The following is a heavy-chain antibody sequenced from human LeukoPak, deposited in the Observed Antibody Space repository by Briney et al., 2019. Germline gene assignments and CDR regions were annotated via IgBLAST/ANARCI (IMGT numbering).Heavy chain of an antibody. V-gene: IGHV3-9*01. D-gene: IGHD6-13*01. CDR3: ARDRAAAGTIIYYYYYMDV. J-gene: IGHJ6*03. CDR2: ISWNSGNI. Sequence: PGGSLRLSCAASGFTFADYAMHWVRQTPGKGLEWVSGISWNSGNIDYADSVKGRFTISRDNAKNSLYLQMSSLRAEDTALYYCARDRAAAGTIIYYYYYMDVWGKGTTVTVSS. CDR1: GFTFADYA.